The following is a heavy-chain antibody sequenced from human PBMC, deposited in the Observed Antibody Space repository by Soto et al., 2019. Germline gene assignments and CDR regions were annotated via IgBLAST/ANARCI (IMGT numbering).Heavy chain of an antibody. CDR1: GGSISSYY. CDR2: IYYSGST. J-gene: IGHJ4*02. Sequence: QVKLQESGPGLVKPSETLSLTCTVSGGSISSYYWSWIRQPPGKGLEWIGYIYYSGSTNYNPSLKSRVTISVDTSKNQFSLKLSSVTAADTAVYYCASLGPFDYWGQGTLVTVSS. CDR3: ASLGPFDY. D-gene: IGHD7-27*01. V-gene: IGHV4-59*01.